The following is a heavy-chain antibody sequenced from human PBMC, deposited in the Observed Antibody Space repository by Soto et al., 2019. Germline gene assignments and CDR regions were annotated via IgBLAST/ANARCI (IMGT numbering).Heavy chain of an antibody. CDR1: GGSISSYF. D-gene: IGHD6-13*01. Sequence: WETLSLTCTVSGGSISSYFYIWVRQPPGKGLEWIGSVYYTGTTDYNPSLKSRVTISVNTSKTQFSLNLRSVTAADTAVYYCAKDLASVPRAFDYWGRGTLVTVSS. CDR3: AKDLASVPRAFDY. CDR2: VYYTGTT. V-gene: IGHV4-59*01. J-gene: IGHJ4*02.